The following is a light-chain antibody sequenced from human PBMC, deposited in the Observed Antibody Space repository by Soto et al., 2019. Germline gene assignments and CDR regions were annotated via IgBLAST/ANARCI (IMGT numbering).Light chain of an antibody. Sequence: QSVLTQPRSVSGSPGQSVAISCTGTSRDVDAYDFVSWYQHHPGKAHKLIISEVSKRPSGVSHRFSGSKSGNTASLTISGLQAEDEADYFCCSFAGSFYVFGTGTKVTVL. J-gene: IGLJ1*01. CDR2: EVS. CDR1: SRDVDAYDF. CDR3: CSFAGSFYV. V-gene: IGLV2-11*01.